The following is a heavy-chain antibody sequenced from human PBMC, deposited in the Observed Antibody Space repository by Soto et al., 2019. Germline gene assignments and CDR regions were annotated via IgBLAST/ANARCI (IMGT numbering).Heavy chain of an antibody. J-gene: IGHJ3*02. CDR1: GGTFSSYA. D-gene: IGHD2-2*01. CDR2: IIPIFGTA. Sequence: GASVKVSCKASGGTFSSYAISWVRQAPGQGLEWMGGIIPIFGTANYAQKFQGGVTITADESTSTAYMELSSLRSEDTAVYYCARVDCSSTSCYDAFDIWGQGTMVTVSS. V-gene: IGHV1-69*13. CDR3: ARVDCSSTSCYDAFDI.